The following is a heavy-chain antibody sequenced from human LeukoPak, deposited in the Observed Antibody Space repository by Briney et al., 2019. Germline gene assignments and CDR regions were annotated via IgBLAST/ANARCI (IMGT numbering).Heavy chain of an antibody. D-gene: IGHD6-13*01. CDR1: GYTFTGYH. Sequence: GASVKVSCKASGYTFTGYHMHWVRQAPGQGLEWMGRINPNSGGTNYAQKFQGRVTMTRDTSISTAYMELSRLRSDDTAVYYCARVVVSGYSRFGREPDYWGQGTLVTVSS. CDR3: ARVVVSGYSRFGREPDY. V-gene: IGHV1-2*06. CDR2: INPNSGGT. J-gene: IGHJ4*02.